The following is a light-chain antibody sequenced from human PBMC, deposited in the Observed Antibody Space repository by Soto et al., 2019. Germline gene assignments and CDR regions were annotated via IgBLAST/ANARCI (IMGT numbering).Light chain of an antibody. Sequence: DIQMTQSPSTLSASVGDRVTITCRASQSISSWLAWYQQKPGKAPKLLIYKASSLESGVPSRFSGSGSGTDFTFTISSLQPEDIATYYCQQYDNLLALTFGGGTKVDIK. CDR2: KAS. V-gene: IGKV1-5*03. J-gene: IGKJ4*01. CDR3: QQYDNLLALT. CDR1: QSISSW.